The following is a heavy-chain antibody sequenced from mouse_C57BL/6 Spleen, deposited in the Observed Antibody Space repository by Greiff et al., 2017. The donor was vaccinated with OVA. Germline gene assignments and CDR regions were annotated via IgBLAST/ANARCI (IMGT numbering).Heavy chain of an antibody. J-gene: IGHJ4*01. CDR1: GYTFTDYN. Sequence: VHVKQSGPELVKPGASVKIPCKASGYTFTDYNMDWVKQSHGKSLEWIGDINPNNGGTIYNQKFKGKATLTVDKYSSKAYMEIRSLTSEDTAVYYCARGGDDYAMAYWGQGTSVTVSS. V-gene: IGHV1-18*01. D-gene: IGHD3-3*01. CDR3: ARGGDDYAMAY. CDR2: INPNNGGT.